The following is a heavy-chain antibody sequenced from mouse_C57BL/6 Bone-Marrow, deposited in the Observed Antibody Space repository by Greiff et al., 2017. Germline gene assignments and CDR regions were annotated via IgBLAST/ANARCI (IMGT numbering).Heavy chain of an antibody. CDR1: YTFSRRVH. V-gene: IGHV1-87*01. CDR2: GPGLEWIG. Sequence: VQLQQSGPELARPWASVKISCQAFYTFSRRVHFAIRDTNYWMQWVKQRPGPGLEWIGAIDPGNGETSSNKKFKGKATLTADQSSSTAYMQLSSLTSEDSAVYYCARANWDWYFDVWGTGTTVTVSS. CDR3: SEDSAVYYCARANWDWYFDV. J-gene: IGHJ1*03. D-gene: IGHD4-1*01.